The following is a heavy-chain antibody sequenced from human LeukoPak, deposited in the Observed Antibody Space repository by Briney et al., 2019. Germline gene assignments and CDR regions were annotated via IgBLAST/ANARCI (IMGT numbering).Heavy chain of an antibody. D-gene: IGHD3-10*01. V-gene: IGHV3-30*04. CDR2: ILSDGMKT. CDR1: GFAFSRSA. CDR3: ASLNGLIWYGESWDS. J-gene: IGHJ4*02. Sequence: PGRSLRLSCAASGFAFSRSAIHWVRQAPGKGLEWMAVILSDGMKTYYSDSVKGRFTISRDNSNNTLYLQMNSLRPEDTAVYYCASLNGLIWYGESWDSWGQGTPVTVSS.